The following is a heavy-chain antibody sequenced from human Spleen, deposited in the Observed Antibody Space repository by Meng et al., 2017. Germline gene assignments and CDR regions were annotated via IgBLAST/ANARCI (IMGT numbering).Heavy chain of an antibody. CDR3: ARDEDISAAGKLFGDY. CDR2: INPKSGDT. CDR1: GYHFPDYY. Sequence: QVQLVQSGAEVKKPGASVKVSCKPSGYHFPDYYRHWVRRAPGQGLEWMGRINPKSGDTHYAQKFQARVTMTGDTSISTAYMELSGLRSDDTAMYYCARDEDISAAGKLFGDYWGQGTLVTVSS. J-gene: IGHJ4*02. V-gene: IGHV1-2*06. D-gene: IGHD6-25*01.